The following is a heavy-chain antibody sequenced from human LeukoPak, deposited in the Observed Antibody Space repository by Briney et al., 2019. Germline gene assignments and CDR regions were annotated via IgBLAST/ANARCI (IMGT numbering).Heavy chain of an antibody. J-gene: IGHJ5*02. D-gene: IGHD6-19*01. CDR1: GYTFTINH. CDR3: ARGIVSGWYSDNWFDP. V-gene: IGHV1-46*01. Sequence: GASVKISCKASGYTFTINHIHWVRQAPGQGLEWMGVINPSGDSTTYAQNFQGRVTMTRDTSTSTVYMELRSLRSEDTAVYYCARGIVSGWYSDNWFDPWGQGTLVTVSS. CDR2: INPSGDST.